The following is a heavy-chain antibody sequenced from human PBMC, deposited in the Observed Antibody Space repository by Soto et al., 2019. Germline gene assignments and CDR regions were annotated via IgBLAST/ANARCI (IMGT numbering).Heavy chain of an antibody. CDR3: AKDGASGDWYFDL. J-gene: IGHJ2*01. CDR1: GVTFSSYA. Sequence: GGSLRLSCAASGVTFSSYAMSWVRQAPGKGLEWVSAISGSGGSTYYADSVKGRFTISRDNSKNTLYLQMNSLRAEDTAVYYCAKDGASGDWYFDLWGRGTLVTVSS. CDR2: ISGSGGST. V-gene: IGHV3-23*01. D-gene: IGHD3-10*01.